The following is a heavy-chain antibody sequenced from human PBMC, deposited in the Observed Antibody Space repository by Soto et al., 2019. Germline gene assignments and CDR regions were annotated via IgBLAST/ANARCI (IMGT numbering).Heavy chain of an antibody. CDR1: GGTFSSYT. CDR3: AARYSSSSKFQH. CDR2: VIPILGIA. J-gene: IGHJ1*01. D-gene: IGHD6-13*01. Sequence: SVKVSCKASGGTFSSYTISWVRQAPGQGLEWMGRVIPILGIANYAQKFQGRVTITADKSTSTAYMELSSLRSEDTAVYYCAARYSSSSKFQHWGQGTLLTVSS. V-gene: IGHV1-69*02.